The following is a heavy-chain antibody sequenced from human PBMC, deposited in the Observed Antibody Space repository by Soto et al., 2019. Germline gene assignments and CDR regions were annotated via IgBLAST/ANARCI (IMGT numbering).Heavy chain of an antibody. CDR1: GYSFTSYG. CDR2: ISAYNGNT. Sequence: QVQLVQSGAEVKKPGASVKVSCKASGYSFTSYGISWVRQAPGQGLEWMGWISAYNGNTNYAQKLQGRATMTTDTSTSPAYMELRRLRSDDTAVYYCARDNGFAESDVWGQGTPVTVSS. CDR3: ARDNGFAESDV. J-gene: IGHJ6*02. V-gene: IGHV1-18*01. D-gene: IGHD3-10*01.